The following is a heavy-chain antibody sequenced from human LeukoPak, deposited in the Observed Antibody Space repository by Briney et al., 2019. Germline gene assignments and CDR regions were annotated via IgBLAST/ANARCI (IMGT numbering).Heavy chain of an antibody. J-gene: IGHJ5*02. V-gene: IGHV1-46*01. CDR2: INPSGGST. D-gene: IGHD6-6*01. Sequence: ASVKVSCKASGYTFTSYYMHWVRQAPGQGLEWMGIINPSGGSTSYAQKFQGRVTMTRDTSTSTVYMELSSLRSEDTAVYYCARGPGSIAAPSAWFDPWGQGTLVTVSS. CDR1: GYTFTSYY. CDR3: ARGPGSIAAPSAWFDP.